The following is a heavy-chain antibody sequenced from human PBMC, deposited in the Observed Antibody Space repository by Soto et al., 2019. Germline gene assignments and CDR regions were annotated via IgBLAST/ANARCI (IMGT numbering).Heavy chain of an antibody. CDR2: ISAQNGNT. Sequence: QVQLVKSGAEVKRPGDSVKVSCKASGYTFANYGMSWVRQAPGHGLEWMGWISAQNGNTKYAQKFQGRVSMTADTSTSTGYMELRSLTSDDAAVCYCARDCPVPPATPNNWFDPWGQGTLVTVSP. CDR3: ARDCPVPPATPNNWFDP. CDR1: GYTFANYG. D-gene: IGHD2-2*02. J-gene: IGHJ5*02. V-gene: IGHV1-18*01.